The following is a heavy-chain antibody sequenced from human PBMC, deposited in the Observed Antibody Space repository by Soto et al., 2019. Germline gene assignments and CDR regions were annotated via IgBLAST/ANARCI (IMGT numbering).Heavy chain of an antibody. CDR3: ARWMVGFDY. Sequence: EVQLVESGGGLVQPGGSLRLSCAVSGFTFSDFYMDWVRQAPGKGLEWVARSRNKANSYTTEYAASVKGRFTISRDESKNSLYLQMNSLKTEDTAVYYCARWMVGFDYWGQGTLVTVSS. CDR2: SRNKANSYTT. J-gene: IGHJ4*02. V-gene: IGHV3-72*01. CDR1: GFTFSDFY. D-gene: IGHD2-15*01.